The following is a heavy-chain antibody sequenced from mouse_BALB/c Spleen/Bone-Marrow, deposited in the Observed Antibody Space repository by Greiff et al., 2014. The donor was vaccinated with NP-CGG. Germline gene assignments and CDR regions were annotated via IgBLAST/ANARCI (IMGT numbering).Heavy chain of an antibody. D-gene: IGHD3-1*01. J-gene: IGHJ2*01. CDR2: IYPGNSDT. Sequence: VQLQQSGTVLARPGAAVKMSCKASGYTFSNYWMHWVKQRPGQGLEWIGTIYPGNSDTTYNQKFKGKAKLTAVTSTSTAYMDLSSLTNVDSAVYYCTTLARTNFDYWGQGTTLTVSS. V-gene: IGHV1-5*01. CDR3: TTLARTNFDY. CDR1: GYTFSNYW.